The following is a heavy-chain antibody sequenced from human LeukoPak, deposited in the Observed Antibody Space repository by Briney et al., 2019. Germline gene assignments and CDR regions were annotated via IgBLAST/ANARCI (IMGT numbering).Heavy chain of an antibody. CDR1: GGSISSYY. CDR3: ARYGSGSHYYYYYYGMDV. J-gene: IGHJ6*02. V-gene: IGHV4-59*08. D-gene: IGHD3-10*01. Sequence: KPSETLSLTCAVYGGSISSYYWSWIRQPPGKGLEWIGYIYYSGSTNYNPSLKSRVTISVDTSKNQFSLKLSSVTAADTAVYYCARYGSGSHYYYYYYGMDVWGQGTTVTVSS. CDR2: IYYSGST.